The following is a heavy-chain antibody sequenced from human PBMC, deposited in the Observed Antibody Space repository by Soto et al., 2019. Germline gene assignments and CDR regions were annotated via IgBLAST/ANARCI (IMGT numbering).Heavy chain of an antibody. J-gene: IGHJ5*01. V-gene: IGHV4-34*01. CDR2: INHSGIV. Sequence: TSETLSLTCAVYGGSFSGHSWTWIRQSPGKGLEWIGDINHSGIVNYSPSLKSRDTISLDTSKNQFSLTLSAVTAADTAMYYCSTRAYDTNGYYRFDPWGQGTLVTVSS. CDR1: GGSFSGHS. D-gene: IGHD3-22*01. CDR3: STRAYDTNGYYRFDP.